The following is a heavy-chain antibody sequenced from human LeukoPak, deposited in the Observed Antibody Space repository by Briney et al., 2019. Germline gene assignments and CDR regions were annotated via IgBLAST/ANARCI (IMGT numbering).Heavy chain of an antibody. D-gene: IGHD3-10*01. CDR1: GGSISSYY. J-gene: IGHJ3*02. Sequence: SETLSLTCTVSGGSISSYYWSWIRQPPGKGLEWIGYIYYSGSTNYNPSLKSRVTISVDTSKNQFSLKLSSVTAADTAVYYCAREIHGGAFDIWGQGTMVTVSS. CDR2: IYYSGST. V-gene: IGHV4-59*12. CDR3: AREIHGGAFDI.